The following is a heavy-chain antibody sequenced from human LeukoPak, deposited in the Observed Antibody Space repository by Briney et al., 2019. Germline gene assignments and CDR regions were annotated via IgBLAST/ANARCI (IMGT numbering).Heavy chain of an antibody. CDR1: GYTFTGYY. V-gene: IGHV1-2*02. CDR3: ARDLESHDILTGYYLAN. J-gene: IGHJ4*02. Sequence: ASVKVSCKASGYTFTGYYMHWVRQAPGQGLEWMAWINPNSGGTNYAQKFQGRVTMTRDTSISTAYMELSRLRSDDTAVYYCARDLESHDILTGYYLANWGQGTLVTVSS. CDR2: INPNSGGT. D-gene: IGHD3-9*01.